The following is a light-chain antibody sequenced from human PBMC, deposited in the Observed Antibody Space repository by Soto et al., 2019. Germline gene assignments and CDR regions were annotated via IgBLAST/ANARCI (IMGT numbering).Light chain of an antibody. Sequence: DIQMTQSPSILSASVGDRVTITCRASQSISSWLAWYQQKPGKAPKLLIYDASSLESGVPSRFSGSGSGTDFTLTISSLHPDDFATFYCQQYNTYSWTFGQGTKVDIK. J-gene: IGKJ1*01. CDR1: QSISSW. CDR3: QQYNTYSWT. V-gene: IGKV1-5*01. CDR2: DAS.